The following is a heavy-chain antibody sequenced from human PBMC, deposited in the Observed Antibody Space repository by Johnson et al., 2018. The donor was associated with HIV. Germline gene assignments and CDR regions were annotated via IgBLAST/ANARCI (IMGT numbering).Heavy chain of an antibody. CDR2: IRDDGSNK. D-gene: IGHD1-26*01. Sequence: QVQLVESGGGVVQPGGSLRLSCAASGFTFTTYGMHWVRQAPGKGLEWVALIRDDGSNKYYADSVKGRFTISRDNSKNTLYLQMNSLRAEDTAVYYWARPPYSGSYYDAFDIWGQGTMVTVSS. CDR1: GFTFTTYG. V-gene: IGHV3-30*02. J-gene: IGHJ3*02. CDR3: ARPPYSGSYYDAFDI.